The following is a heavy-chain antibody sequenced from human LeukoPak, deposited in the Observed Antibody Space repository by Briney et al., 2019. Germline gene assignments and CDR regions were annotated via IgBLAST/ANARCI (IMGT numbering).Heavy chain of an antibody. CDR1: GYSISSGYY. CDR3: ASQYSSGWYRYDY. V-gene: IGHV4-38-2*01. D-gene: IGHD6-19*01. Sequence: SETLSLTCAVSGYSISSGYYWGWIRQPPGKGLEWFGSIYHSGSTYYNPSLKSRVTISVDTSKNQFSLKLSSVTAADTAVYYCASQYSSGWYRYDYWGQGTLVTVSS. J-gene: IGHJ4*02. CDR2: IYHSGST.